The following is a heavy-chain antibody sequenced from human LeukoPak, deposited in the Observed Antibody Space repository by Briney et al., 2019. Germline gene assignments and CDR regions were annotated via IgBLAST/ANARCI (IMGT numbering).Heavy chain of an antibody. D-gene: IGHD3-10*01. J-gene: IGHJ6*02. CDR2: IYPGDSET. CDR1: GYSFTSYW. V-gene: IGHV5-51*01. Sequence: GESLKISCKGSGYSFTSYWIGWVRQVPGKGLEWMGIIYPGDSETRYSTSFQSQVTISADKSISTAYLQWSSLKASNTAMYYCARQGPYPASSGSSQYYYYYGMDVWGQGTTVTVSS. CDR3: ARQGPYPASSGSSQYYYYYGMDV.